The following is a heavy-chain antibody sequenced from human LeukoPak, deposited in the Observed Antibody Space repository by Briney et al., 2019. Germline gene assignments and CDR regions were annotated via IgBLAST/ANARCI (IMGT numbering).Heavy chain of an antibody. J-gene: IGHJ3*02. CDR3: ARDLAALDLAFDI. D-gene: IGHD3-3*01. Sequence: GGSLRLSCAASGLPFSNFGMHWVRQAPGKGLEWVAVISYDGSNKYYADSVKGRFTISRDNSKNTLYLQMNSLRAEDTAVYYCARDLAALDLAFDIWGQGTMVTVSS. CDR2: ISYDGSNK. CDR1: GLPFSNFG. V-gene: IGHV3-30*03.